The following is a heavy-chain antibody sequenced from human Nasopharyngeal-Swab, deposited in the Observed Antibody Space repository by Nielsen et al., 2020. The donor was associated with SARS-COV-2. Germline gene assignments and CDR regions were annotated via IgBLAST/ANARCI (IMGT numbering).Heavy chain of an antibody. J-gene: IGHJ4*02. CDR1: GYSFDTYW. D-gene: IGHD1-1*01. Sequence: GESLKIPCKASGYSFDTYWLTWVRQMSGKGLEWMGRIDPSDSYSMYSPSFQGHVTFSADKSTSTAFLEWSSLKASDTAMYYCVGHSSTGTYAFANWGQGTLVTVSS. CDR3: VGHSSTGTYAFAN. CDR2: IDPSDSYS. V-gene: IGHV5-10-1*01.